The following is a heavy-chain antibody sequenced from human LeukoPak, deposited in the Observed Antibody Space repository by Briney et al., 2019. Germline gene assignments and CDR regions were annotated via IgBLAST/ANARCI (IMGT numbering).Heavy chain of an antibody. CDR3: AKEYSVRNQFDY. Sequence: GGSLRLSCAASGFTFSSYAMHWVRQAPGKGLEWVAVISYDGSNKYYADSVKGRFTISRDNSKNTLYLQMNSLRAEDTAVYYCAKEYSVRNQFDYWGRGTQVTVSS. V-gene: IGHV3-30*04. CDR1: GFTFSSYA. J-gene: IGHJ4*02. CDR2: ISYDGSNK. D-gene: IGHD1-14*01.